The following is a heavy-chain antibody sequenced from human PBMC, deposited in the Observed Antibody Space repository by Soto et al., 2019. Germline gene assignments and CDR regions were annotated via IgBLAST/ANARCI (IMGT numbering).Heavy chain of an antibody. CDR3: ARAYTVVVSRNWYDP. J-gene: IGHJ5*02. CDR1: GGSFSGYY. D-gene: IGHD2-21*01. Sequence: SETLSLTCAVYGGSFSGYYWSWIRQSPGKGLEWIGEIDHGGSTNYNPSLKSRVTISVDTSKNQFSLKLSSVTAADTAVYYCARAYTVVVSRNWYDPWGQGTLVTVSS. V-gene: IGHV4-34*01. CDR2: IDHGGST.